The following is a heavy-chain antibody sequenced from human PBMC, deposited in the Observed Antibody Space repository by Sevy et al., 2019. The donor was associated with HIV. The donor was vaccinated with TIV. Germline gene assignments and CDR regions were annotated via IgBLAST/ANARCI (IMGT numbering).Heavy chain of an antibody. CDR2: IRSKAYGGTT. J-gene: IGHJ4*02. D-gene: IGHD3-3*01. CDR3: TRARYYDFWSGYYLGYFDY. Sequence: GGSLRLSCTASGFTFGDYAMSWFRQAPGKGLEWVGFIRSKAYGGTTEYAASVKGRFTISRDDSKSIAYLQMNSLKTEDTAVYYCTRARYYDFWSGYYLGYFDYWGQETLVTVS. V-gene: IGHV3-49*03. CDR1: GFTFGDYA.